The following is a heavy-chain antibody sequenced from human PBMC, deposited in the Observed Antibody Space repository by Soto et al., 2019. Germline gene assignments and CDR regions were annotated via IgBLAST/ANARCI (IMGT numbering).Heavy chain of an antibody. CDR1: GGSITDYS. D-gene: IGHD2-21*02. Sequence: TSETLSLTCTVSGGSITDYSWVWIRQPAGKGLEWIGRIFSSSSTNYNPSLKGRITMSLDTSKNQFSLKLNSATATDTAVYFCARDQGVVVTADNWFDPWGQGILVTVSS. J-gene: IGHJ5*02. V-gene: IGHV4-4*07. CDR3: ARDQGVVVTADNWFDP. CDR2: IFSSSST.